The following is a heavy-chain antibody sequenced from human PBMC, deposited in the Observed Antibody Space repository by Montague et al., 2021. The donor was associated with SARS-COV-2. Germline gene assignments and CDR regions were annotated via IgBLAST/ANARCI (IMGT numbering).Heavy chain of an antibody. Sequence: SETRSLTCEVSGGSISSYYWSWIRQSPEKGLEWIGYVHYTGSTKYNPSLKTRVTLSLDTPKNHFSLKLSSVTAADTAVYYCARAQNTCFIANCVNYFEVWGLGALVTVSS. J-gene: IGHJ4*02. CDR3: ARAQNTCFIANCVNYFEV. D-gene: IGHD1-1*01. V-gene: IGHV4-59*01. CDR2: VHYTGST. CDR1: GGSISSYY.